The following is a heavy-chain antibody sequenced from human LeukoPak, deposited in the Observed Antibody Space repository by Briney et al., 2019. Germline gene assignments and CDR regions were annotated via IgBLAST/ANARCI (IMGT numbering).Heavy chain of an antibody. J-gene: IGHJ4*02. V-gene: IGHV1-69*13. Sequence: SVKVSCKASGYTFTSYDINWVRQATGQGLEWMGGIIPIFGTANYAQKFQGRVTITADESTSTAYMELSSLRSEDTAVYYCASSPPILYGSGSYSVNFDYWGQGTLVTVSS. CDR2: IIPIFGTA. CDR1: GYTFTSYD. D-gene: IGHD3-10*01. CDR3: ASSPPILYGSGSYSVNFDY.